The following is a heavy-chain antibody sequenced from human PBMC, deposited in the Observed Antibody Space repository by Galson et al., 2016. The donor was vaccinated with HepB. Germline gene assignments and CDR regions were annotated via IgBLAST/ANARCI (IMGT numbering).Heavy chain of an antibody. D-gene: IGHD5-18*01. CDR3: AKDRTGGYSYGNRYYFYGMDV. V-gene: IGHV3-30*18. CDR2: ISFDGTNE. J-gene: IGHJ6*02. CDR1: GFTFGTYG. Sequence: SLRLSCAGSGFTFGTYGIHWVRQAPGKGLEWVALISFDGTNEYYSDSVKGRFTISRDNSKNTLYLQMNSLRAEDTAVYYCAKDRTGGYSYGNRYYFYGMDVWGQGTTVSVSS.